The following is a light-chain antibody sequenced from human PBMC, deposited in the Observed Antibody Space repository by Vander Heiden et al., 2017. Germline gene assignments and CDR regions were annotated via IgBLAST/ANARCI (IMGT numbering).Light chain of an antibody. CDR2: AAS. CDR1: QSISSY. CDR3: QQSYSTPLT. J-gene: IGKJ4*01. V-gene: IGKV1-39*01. Sequence: DIQMTQSPPSLSASVADRVTITCRASQSISSYLNWYQQKPGKAPKLLIYAASSLQSGVPSRFSGSGSGTDFTLTISSLQPEDFATYYCQQSYSTPLTFGGGTKVEIK.